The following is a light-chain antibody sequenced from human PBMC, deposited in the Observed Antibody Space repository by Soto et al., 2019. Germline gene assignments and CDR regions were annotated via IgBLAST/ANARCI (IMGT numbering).Light chain of an antibody. CDR3: QQYGRLPPYT. CDR1: QSVSSSY. CDR2: GTS. Sequence: EIVLTQSPGTLSLSPGESATLSCRASQSVSSSYLSWYQQKPGQAPRLLIHGTSDRATGIPDRFSGSGSGTDFTPTITSLEPEDFAVYYCQQYGRLPPYTFGQGTKLEIK. J-gene: IGKJ2*01. V-gene: IGKV3-20*01.